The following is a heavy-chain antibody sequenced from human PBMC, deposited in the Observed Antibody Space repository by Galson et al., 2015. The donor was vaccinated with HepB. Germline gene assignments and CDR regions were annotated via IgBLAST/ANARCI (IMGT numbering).Heavy chain of an antibody. CDR1: GFTFSSYS. V-gene: IGHV3-21*01. D-gene: IGHD4-23*01. CDR3: AIGNPLKPFDY. Sequence: SLRLSCAASGFTFSSYSMNWVRQAPGKVLEWVSSISSSSTYIYYADSVKGRFTISRDNAKNSLYLQMNSLRVEDTAVYYCAIGNPLKPFDYWGQGTLVTVSS. CDR2: ISSSSTYI. J-gene: IGHJ4*02.